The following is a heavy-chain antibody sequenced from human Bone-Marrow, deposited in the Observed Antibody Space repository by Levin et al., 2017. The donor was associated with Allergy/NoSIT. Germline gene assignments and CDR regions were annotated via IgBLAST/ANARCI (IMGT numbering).Heavy chain of an antibody. CDR3: AREVVVVPAAIIYYYYGMDV. J-gene: IGHJ6*02. D-gene: IGHD2-2*01. CDR1: GYSIRSGYY. V-gene: IGHV4-38-2*02. Sequence: SQTLSLTCAVSGYSIRSGYYWGWIRQPPGKGLEWIGSIYHSGSTYYNPSLKSRVTISVDTSKNQFSLKLSSVTAADTAVYYCAREVVVVPAAIIYYYYGMDVWGQGTTVTVSS. CDR2: IYHSGST.